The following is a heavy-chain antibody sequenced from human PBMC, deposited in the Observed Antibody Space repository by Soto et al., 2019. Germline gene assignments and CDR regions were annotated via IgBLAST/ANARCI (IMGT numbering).Heavy chain of an antibody. J-gene: IGHJ5*02. CDR3: VRTARQGAVAPHWFDR. CDR2: VYYTGST. V-gene: IGHV4-30-4*01. Sequence: PSETLSLTCTVSGASIRSTDYYWSWIRQAPGKGLEWIGYVYYTGSTYYNPSLMCRLTISVDTSKNQFSLKLTSVTAAETAVYYCVRTARQGAVAPHWFDRWGQGTQVTVS. CDR1: GASIRSTDYY. D-gene: IGHD2-21*02.